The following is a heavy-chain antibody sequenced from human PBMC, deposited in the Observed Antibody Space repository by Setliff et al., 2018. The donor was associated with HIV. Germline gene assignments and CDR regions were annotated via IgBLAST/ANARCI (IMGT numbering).Heavy chain of an antibody. CDR1: GGSISSSGYY. Sequence: PSETLSLTCTASGGSISSSGYYWGWIRQPPGKGLEWIGNIYYSGSTYYNPSLKSRVTISEDTSKNQFSLKVSSVTAADTAVYYCARTKYDPSDAFDIWGPGTMVTVSS. V-gene: IGHV4-39*07. D-gene: IGHD1-1*01. CDR2: IYYSGST. CDR3: ARTKYDPSDAFDI. J-gene: IGHJ3*02.